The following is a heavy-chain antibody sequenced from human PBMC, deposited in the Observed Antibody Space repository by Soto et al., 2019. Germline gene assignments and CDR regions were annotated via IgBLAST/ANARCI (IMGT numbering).Heavy chain of an antibody. CDR3: ARHGYCSSTSCYDGAFDI. Sequence: ASVKVSCKASGYTFTSYGISWVRQAPGQGLEWMGWISAYNGIANYAQKFQGRVTITADKSTSTAYMELSSLRSEDTAVYYCARHGYCSSTSCYDGAFDIWGQGTMVTVSS. J-gene: IGHJ3*02. CDR2: ISAYNGIA. V-gene: IGHV1-18*01. CDR1: GYTFTSYG. D-gene: IGHD2-2*01.